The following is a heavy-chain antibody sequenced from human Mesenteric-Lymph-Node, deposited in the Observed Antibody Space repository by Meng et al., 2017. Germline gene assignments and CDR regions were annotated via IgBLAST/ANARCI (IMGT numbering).Heavy chain of an antibody. CDR2: INNDGRRT. V-gene: IGHV3-74*01. J-gene: IGHJ5*02. CDR1: GFTFSSSW. CDR3: VRRGDGDRDVDRWFDQ. D-gene: IGHD3-10*01. Sequence: GESLKISCEASGFTFSSSWMHWVRQVPGKGLVWVSRINNDGRRTDYADSVKGRFTISRDNAKNTLYLQMNSLRVEDTAVYYCVRRGDGDRDVDRWFDQWGQGTLVTVSS.